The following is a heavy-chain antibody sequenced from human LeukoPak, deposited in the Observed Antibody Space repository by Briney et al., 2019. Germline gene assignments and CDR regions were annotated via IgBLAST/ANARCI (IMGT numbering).Heavy chain of an antibody. D-gene: IGHD4-23*01. V-gene: IGHV1-24*01. J-gene: IGHJ4*02. CDR2: FDPEDGET. CDR3: ARSGHGGIDY. Sequence: GASVKVSCKVSGYTLTELSMHWVRQAPGKGLEWMGGFDPEDGETIYAQKFQGRVTMTRNTSISTAYMELSSLRSDDTAVYYCARSGHGGIDYWGQGTLVTVSS. CDR1: GYTLTELS.